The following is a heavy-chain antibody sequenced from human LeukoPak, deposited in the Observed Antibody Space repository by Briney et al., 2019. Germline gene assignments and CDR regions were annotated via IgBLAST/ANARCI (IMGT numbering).Heavy chain of an antibody. Sequence: GGSLRLSCAASGFTVSSSYMSWVRQAPGKGLEWVSVIYSGGSTYYADSVKGRFTISRDNSKNTLYLQMNSLRAEDTAVYYCARVPRLSDWKSFDYWGQGTLVTVSS. CDR3: ARVPRLSDWKSFDY. CDR1: GFTVSSSY. CDR2: IYSGGST. J-gene: IGHJ4*02. V-gene: IGHV3-53*01. D-gene: IGHD1-1*01.